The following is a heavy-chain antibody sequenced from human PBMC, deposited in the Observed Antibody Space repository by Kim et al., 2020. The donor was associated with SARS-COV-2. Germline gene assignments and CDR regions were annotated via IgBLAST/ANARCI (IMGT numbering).Heavy chain of an antibody. CDR3: ARDGDCSSTSCYENWFDP. J-gene: IGHJ5*02. Sequence: ASVKVSCKASGYTFTSYAMNWVRQAPGQGLEWMGWINTNTGNPTYAQGFTGRFVFSLDTSVSTAYLQISSLKAEDTAVYYCARDGDCSSTSCYENWFDPWGQGTLVTVSS. V-gene: IGHV7-4-1*02. CDR2: INTNTGNP. CDR1: GYTFTSYA. D-gene: IGHD2-2*01.